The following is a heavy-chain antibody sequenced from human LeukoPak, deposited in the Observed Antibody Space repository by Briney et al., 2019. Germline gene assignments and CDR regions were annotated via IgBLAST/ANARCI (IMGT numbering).Heavy chain of an antibody. Sequence: PGRSLRLSCTASGFTFGDYAMSWVRQAPGEGLEWVGFIRSKAYGGTTEYAASVKGRFTISRDDSKSIAYLQMNSLKTEDTAVYYCTRGLRGIVVVVAATRPYYFDYWGQGTLVTVSS. CDR1: GFTFGDYA. J-gene: IGHJ4*02. V-gene: IGHV3-49*04. CDR3: TRGLRGIVVVVAATRPYYFDY. D-gene: IGHD2-15*01. CDR2: IRSKAYGGTT.